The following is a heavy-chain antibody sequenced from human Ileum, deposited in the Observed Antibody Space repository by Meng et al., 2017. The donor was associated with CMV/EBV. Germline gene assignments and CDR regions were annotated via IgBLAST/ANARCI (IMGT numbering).Heavy chain of an antibody. CDR3: AREESVGIAVTGTFDY. Sequence: HVQLQESGAGLVKPSETLSLTCTVSGVSISSHFWSWIRQPAGKGLEWIGRIYSSGSTFYNPSLNSRVTMSVDTSKNQFSLSLASVTAADTAIYFCAREESVGIAVTGTFDYWGQGILVTVSS. V-gene: IGHV4-4*07. CDR1: GVSISSHF. J-gene: IGHJ4*02. CDR2: IYSSGST. D-gene: IGHD6-19*01.